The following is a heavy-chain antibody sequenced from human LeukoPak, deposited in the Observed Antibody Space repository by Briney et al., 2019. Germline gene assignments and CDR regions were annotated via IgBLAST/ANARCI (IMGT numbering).Heavy chain of an antibody. D-gene: IGHD5-18*01. CDR2: IIPIFGTA. J-gene: IGHJ3*02. CDR1: GGTFSSYA. V-gene: IGHV1-69*05. Sequence: SVKVSCKASGGTFSSYAISWVRQAPGQGLEWMGGIIPIFGTANYAQKFQGRVTITTNESTSTACMELSSLRSEDTAVYYCARENSGDTATDAFDIWGQGTMVTVSS. CDR3: ARENSGDTATDAFDI.